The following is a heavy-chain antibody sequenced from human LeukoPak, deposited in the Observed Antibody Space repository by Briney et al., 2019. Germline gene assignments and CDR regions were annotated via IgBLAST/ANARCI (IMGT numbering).Heavy chain of an antibody. Sequence: ASVKVSCKVSGYTLTELSMHWVRQAPGKGLEWMGGFDPEDGETIYAQKFQGRVTMTEDTSTDTAYMELSSLRSEDTAVYYCATNYYDHVWGSYRPPLGYWGQGTLVTVSS. CDR2: FDPEDGET. CDR1: GYTLTELS. J-gene: IGHJ4*02. V-gene: IGHV1-24*01. CDR3: ATNYYDHVWGSYRPPLGY. D-gene: IGHD3-16*02.